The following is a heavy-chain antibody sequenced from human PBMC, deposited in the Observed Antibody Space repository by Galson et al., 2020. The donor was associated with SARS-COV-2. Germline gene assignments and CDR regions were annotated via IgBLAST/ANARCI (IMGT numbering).Heavy chain of an antibody. CDR1: GFIFKDFW. CDR2: IRGDGSET. CDR3: TREGWQGAY. V-gene: IGHV3-7*01. J-gene: IGHJ4*02. Sequence: GGSLRLSCEVSGFIFKDFWMSWFRQAPGKSLEWVANIRGDGSETNYVESVKGRFSISRDNAMNSLYLQMDSLRVGDTAVYYCTREGWQGAYWGQGFRVTVSS.